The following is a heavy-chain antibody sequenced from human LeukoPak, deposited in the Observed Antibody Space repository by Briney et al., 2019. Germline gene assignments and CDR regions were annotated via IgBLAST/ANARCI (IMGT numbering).Heavy chain of an antibody. Sequence: SETLSLTCTVSGGSISSGGYYWSWIRQHPGKGLEWIGYIYYSGSTYYNPSVKSRVTISVDTSKNQFSLKLSSVTAADTAVYYCARDRISYYDILTGYPGYFDYWGQGTLVTVSS. CDR3: ARDRISYYDILTGYPGYFDY. CDR2: IYYSGST. V-gene: IGHV4-31*03. J-gene: IGHJ4*02. CDR1: GGSISSGGYY. D-gene: IGHD3-9*01.